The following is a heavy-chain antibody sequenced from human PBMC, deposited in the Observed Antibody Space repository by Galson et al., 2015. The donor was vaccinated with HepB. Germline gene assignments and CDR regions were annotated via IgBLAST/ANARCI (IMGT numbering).Heavy chain of an antibody. Sequence: SVKVSCKASGGTFSRLAITWVRQAPGQGPEWMGGIIPIFATPNYAQKFQGRVSITADESTSTVYLELSSLRSDDTAVYYCARDPRCSTTTCYWNWFDPWGQGTLVIVSP. CDR1: GGTFSRLA. D-gene: IGHD2-2*01. CDR3: ARDPRCSTTTCYWNWFDP. V-gene: IGHV1-69*13. CDR2: IIPIFATP. J-gene: IGHJ5*02.